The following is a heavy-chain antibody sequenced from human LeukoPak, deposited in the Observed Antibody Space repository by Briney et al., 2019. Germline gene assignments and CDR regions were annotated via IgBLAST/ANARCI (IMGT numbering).Heavy chain of an antibody. V-gene: IGHV3-21*01. D-gene: IGHD2-2*02. CDR2: ISRSSSYI. CDR1: GFTFSSYS. CDR3: ARDPPRIGYCSSTSCYTPTDAFDI. J-gene: IGHJ3*02. Sequence: GGSLRLSCAASGFTFSSYSMNWVPQAPGKGLEWVSSISRSSSYIYYGDSVKGRFTISRDTAKNSLYLQMNSLPAEDTAVYYCARDPPRIGYCSSTSCYTPTDAFDIWGQGTMVTASS.